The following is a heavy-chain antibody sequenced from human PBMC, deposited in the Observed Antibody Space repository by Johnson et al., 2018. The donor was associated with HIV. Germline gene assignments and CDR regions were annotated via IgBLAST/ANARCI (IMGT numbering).Heavy chain of an antibody. V-gene: IGHV3-66*01. D-gene: IGHD3-16*01. J-gene: IGHJ3*02. CDR1: GFTFSNAW. CDR2: IYSGGYT. Sequence: VQLVESGGGLVKPGGSLRLSCAASGFTFSNAWMSWVRQAPGKGLEWVSVIYSGGYTYYADSVKGRFTISRDNSKNTLYLQMNNLRAEDTAVYYCAREDPREFHGYGGDGFDIWGQGTMVTVAS. CDR3: AREDPREFHGYGGDGFDI.